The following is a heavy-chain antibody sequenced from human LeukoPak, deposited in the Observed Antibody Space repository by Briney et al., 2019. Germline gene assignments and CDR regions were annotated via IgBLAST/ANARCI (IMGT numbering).Heavy chain of an antibody. D-gene: IGHD2-15*01. CDR3: AKDFTYCSGGRCYGVFDY. V-gene: IGHV3-23*01. J-gene: IGHJ4*02. Sequence: GGSLRLSCAASGFTFSSYAMSWVRQAPGKGLEWVSGISGSGGSTYYADSVKGRFTISRDNSKNTLYLQMNSLRAEDTAVYYCAKDFTYCSGGRCYGVFDYWGQGTLATVPS. CDR2: ISGSGGST. CDR1: GFTFSSYA.